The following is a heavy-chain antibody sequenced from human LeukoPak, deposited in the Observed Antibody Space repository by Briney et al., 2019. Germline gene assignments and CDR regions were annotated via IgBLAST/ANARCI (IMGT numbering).Heavy chain of an antibody. V-gene: IGHV3-23*01. Sequence: PGGSLRLSCTTSKFNFNSYGMTWVRQAPGKGLEWVSSISGSGGSTQYAASVQGRFTISRDNSKNTLYLQMNSLRAEDTAVHYCAKDPNGDYIGTFDIWGQGTMVTVSS. CDR3: AKDPNGDYIGTFDI. CDR2: ISGSGGST. CDR1: KFNFNSYG. J-gene: IGHJ3*02. D-gene: IGHD4-17*01.